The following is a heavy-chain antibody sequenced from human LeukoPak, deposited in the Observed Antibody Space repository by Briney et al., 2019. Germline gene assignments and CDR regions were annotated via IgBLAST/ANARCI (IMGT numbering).Heavy chain of an antibody. CDR2: ISYDGRNN. D-gene: IGHD6-19*01. Sequence: PGRSLRLSCAASGFTFSSYAMHWVRQGPGKGLEWVAIISYDGRNNHYADSVKGRFTISRDNSKNTLHLQMNSLRAEDTAVYYCAKVMSGGSSRVAGFDNWGQGTLVTVSS. V-gene: IGHV3-30*18. J-gene: IGHJ4*02. CDR3: AKVMSGGSSRVAGFDN. CDR1: GFTFSSYA.